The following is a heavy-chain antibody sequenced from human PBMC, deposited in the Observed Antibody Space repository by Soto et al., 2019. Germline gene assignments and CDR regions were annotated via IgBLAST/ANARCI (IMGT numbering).Heavy chain of an antibody. Sequence: QVQLVESGGGVVQPGRSLRLSCAASGFTFSSYGMHWVRQAPGKGLEWVAVISYDGSNKYYADSVKGRFTISRDNSKNTLYLQMNSLRAEDTAVYYCAKADYYGSGAGYYFDYWGQGTLVTVSS. J-gene: IGHJ4*02. CDR2: ISYDGSNK. CDR3: AKADYYGSGAGYYFDY. CDR1: GFTFSSYG. V-gene: IGHV3-30*18. D-gene: IGHD3-10*01.